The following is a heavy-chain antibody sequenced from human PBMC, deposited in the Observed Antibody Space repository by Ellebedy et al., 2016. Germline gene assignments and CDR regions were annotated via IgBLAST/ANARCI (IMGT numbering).Heavy chain of an antibody. J-gene: IGHJ4*02. CDR3: VRGLRWADFDH. CDR2: ISPDGSTT. Sequence: GESLKISCAASGFMFSGYRMNWVRQAPGKGLVWVSRISPDGSTTNYADSVKGRFTISRDNAESTLYLQMNSLRVEDMSVYYCVRGLRWADFDHWGQGTLVTVSS. V-gene: IGHV3-74*01. D-gene: IGHD4-23*01. CDR1: GFMFSGYR.